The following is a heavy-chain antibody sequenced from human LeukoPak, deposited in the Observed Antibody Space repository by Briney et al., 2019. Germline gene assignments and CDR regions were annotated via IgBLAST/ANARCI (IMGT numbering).Heavy chain of an antibody. J-gene: IGHJ6*03. CDR2: IYHSGST. CDR1: GGSLSSSNW. CDR3: AREAGYMDV. V-gene: IGHV4-4*03. Sequence: PESLSLTCAVSGGSLSSSNWWSWVRQAPGKGREWIAEIYHSGSTNYNPSLKSRVTISVDKSKNQFSLKLSAVTAADTAVYYCAREAGYMDVWGKGTTVTVSS.